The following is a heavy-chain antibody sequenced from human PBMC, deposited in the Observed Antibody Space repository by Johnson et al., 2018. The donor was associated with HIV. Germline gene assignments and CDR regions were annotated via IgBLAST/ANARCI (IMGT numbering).Heavy chain of an antibody. V-gene: IGHV3-9*01. D-gene: IGHD1-26*01. Sequence: HLVESGGGVVQPGKSLRLSCAASGFTFDDYAMHWVRQAPGKGLEWVSGISWNSGSIGYADSVKGRFTISRDNAKNSLYLQMNSLRAEDTALYYCAKVHSGQLVGYAFDIWGQGTMVTVSS. J-gene: IGHJ3*02. CDR2: ISWNSGSI. CDR3: AKVHSGQLVGYAFDI. CDR1: GFTFDDYA.